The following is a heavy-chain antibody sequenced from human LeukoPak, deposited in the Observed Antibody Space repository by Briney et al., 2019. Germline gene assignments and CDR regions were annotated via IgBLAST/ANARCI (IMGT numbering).Heavy chain of an antibody. CDR3: ARLGAVSDAFDI. J-gene: IGHJ3*02. V-gene: IGHV4-59*08. CDR1: GGSISTYY. D-gene: IGHD3-16*01. Sequence: SETLSLTCTVSGGSISTYYWSWIRQPPGKGLEWLGYVYHSGSTNYNPSLKSRVTISVDTSKKQFSLKVTPVAAADTAVYYCARLGAVSDAFDIWGQGTMVTVSS. CDR2: VYHSGST.